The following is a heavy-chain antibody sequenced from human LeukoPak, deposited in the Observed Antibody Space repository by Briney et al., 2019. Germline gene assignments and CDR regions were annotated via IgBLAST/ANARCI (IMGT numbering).Heavy chain of an antibody. CDR3: ARDRGSGWPHYYYYYGMDV. CDR1: GGSISSYY. CDR2: IYYSGST. J-gene: IGHJ6*02. Sequence: PSETLSLTCTVSGGSISSYYWSWIRQPPGKGLEWIGYIYYSGSTNYNPSLKSRVTISVDTSKNQFSLKLSSVTAADTAVYYCARDRGSGWPHYYYYYGMDVWGQGTTVTVSS. V-gene: IGHV4-59*01. D-gene: IGHD6-19*01.